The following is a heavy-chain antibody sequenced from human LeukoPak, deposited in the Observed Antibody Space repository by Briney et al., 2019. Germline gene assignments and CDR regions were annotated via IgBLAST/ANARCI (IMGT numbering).Heavy chain of an antibody. CDR3: ARAGSSSWYAHFFDY. D-gene: IGHD6-13*01. CDR2: INSDGSST. CDR1: GFTFSSYW. Sequence: GGSLRLSCAASGFTFSSYWMRWVRQAPGKGLVWVSRINSDGSSTTYADSVKGRLTISRDNAKNTLYLQMNSLRAEDTAVYYCARAGSSSWYAHFFDYWGQGTLVTVSS. J-gene: IGHJ4*02. V-gene: IGHV3-74*01.